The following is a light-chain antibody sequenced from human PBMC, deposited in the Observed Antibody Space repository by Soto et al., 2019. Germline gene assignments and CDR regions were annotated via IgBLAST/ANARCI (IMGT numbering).Light chain of an antibody. J-gene: IGKJ1*01. Sequence: DIQTTQYPSSLSASLGESVTITCRASQRIGLWFAWYQQRPGKAPKFLIYDAYSLKSGVPSRFSGSGSGTEFTLTISSLQPEDFATYYCLQYSSYFQTFGQGTQVEIK. CDR3: LQYSSYFQT. CDR1: QRIGLW. V-gene: IGKV1-5*01. CDR2: DAY.